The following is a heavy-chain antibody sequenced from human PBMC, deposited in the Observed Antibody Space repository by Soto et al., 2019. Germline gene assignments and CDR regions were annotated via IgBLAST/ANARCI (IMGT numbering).Heavy chain of an antibody. V-gene: IGHV5-51*01. Sequence: GESLKISCKGSGYSFTSYWIAWVRQMPGKGLDWMGIIYPGDSDTKYSPSFQGQVTISADKSISTAYLQWGSLKASDTAMYYCERWDYYYDMDVWGQGTTVTVSS. CDR1: GYSFTSYW. CDR3: ERWDYYYDMDV. J-gene: IGHJ6*02. CDR2: IYPGDSDT.